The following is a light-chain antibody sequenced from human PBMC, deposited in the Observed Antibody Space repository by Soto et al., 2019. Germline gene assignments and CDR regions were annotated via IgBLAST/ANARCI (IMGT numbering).Light chain of an antibody. CDR1: QRVSNTT. J-gene: IGKJ3*01. Sequence: EIVLTQSPGTLSLSPGERATLSCRASQRVSNTTLAWYQRRPGQAPRLLIFGASTRATGIPDRFSCSGSGTAFTLTISRLEPEDSAVYYCQHFGASPFTFGPGTKVDIK. V-gene: IGKV3-20*01. CDR2: GAS. CDR3: QHFGASPFT.